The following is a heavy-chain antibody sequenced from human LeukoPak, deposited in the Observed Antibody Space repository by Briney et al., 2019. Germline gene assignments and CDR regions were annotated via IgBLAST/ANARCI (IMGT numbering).Heavy chain of an antibody. CDR1: GGSISSSSYY. J-gene: IGHJ4*02. D-gene: IGHD2-2*01. CDR3: ARHYHGYCSSTSCYSYFDY. CDR2: ICYSGST. V-gene: IGHV4-39*01. Sequence: SETLSLTCTVSGGSISSSSYYWGWIRQPPGKGLEWIGSICYSGSTYYNPSLKSRVTISVDTSKNQFSLKLSSVTAADTAVYYCARHYHGYCSSTSCYSYFDYWGQGTLVTVSS.